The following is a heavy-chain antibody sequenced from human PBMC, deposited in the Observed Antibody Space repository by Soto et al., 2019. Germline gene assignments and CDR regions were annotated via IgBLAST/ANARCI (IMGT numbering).Heavy chain of an antibody. Sequence: QVQLQQSGPGLVKPSQTLSLTCAISGDSVSTNSATWDWIRQSPSRGLEWLGRTYYRSKWYNDYTASVKGPITSNPGTSNTPLSLQLNSLTPDDTAVYYCARLIGNSWLDSWGQGPLVTVSS. D-gene: IGHD2-8*01. CDR1: GDSVSTNSAT. CDR3: ARLIGNSWLDS. V-gene: IGHV6-1*01. J-gene: IGHJ5*01. CDR2: TYYRSKWYN.